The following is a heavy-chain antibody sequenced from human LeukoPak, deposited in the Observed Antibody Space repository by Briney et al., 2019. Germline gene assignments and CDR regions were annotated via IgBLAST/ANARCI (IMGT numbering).Heavy chain of an antibody. V-gene: IGHV1-2*02. Sequence: ASVKVSCKASGGTFSSYAFSWVRQAPGQGLEWMGWINPNTGGTNYAQKFQGRVTMTKDTSINAAYMELNKLTSDDTAVYYCGRGNKSFDPWGQGTLVTVSS. J-gene: IGHJ5*02. CDR3: GRGNKSFDP. CDR2: INPNTGGT. CDR1: GGTFSSYA.